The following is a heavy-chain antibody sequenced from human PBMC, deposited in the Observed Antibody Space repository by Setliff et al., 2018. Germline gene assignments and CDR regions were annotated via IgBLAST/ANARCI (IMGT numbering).Heavy chain of an antibody. Sequence: SVKVSCKASGFTFTSSAVQWVRQARGQRLEWIGWIVVGSGNTNYAQKFQERVTITRDMSTSTAYMELSSVTAADTAVYYCARALGSSSFPFDYWGQGTLVTVSS. CDR3: ARALGSSSFPFDY. CDR1: GFTFTSSA. V-gene: IGHV1-58*01. J-gene: IGHJ4*02. CDR2: IVVGSGNT. D-gene: IGHD6-13*01.